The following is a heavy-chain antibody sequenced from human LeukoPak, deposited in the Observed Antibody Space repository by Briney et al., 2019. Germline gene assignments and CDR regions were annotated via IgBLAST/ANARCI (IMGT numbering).Heavy chain of an antibody. D-gene: IGHD3-22*01. CDR2: IYPTDSDT. J-gene: IGHJ4*02. Sequence: GESLKISCKGSGYSFTNYWIAWVRQMPGKGLEWMGIIYPTDSDTTYTPSFQCQVTISADKSISTAYLQWNTLQASDTAMYYCAKYSSGYPYPDYWGQGTLVTVSS. V-gene: IGHV5-51*01. CDR3: AKYSSGYPYPDY. CDR1: GYSFTNYW.